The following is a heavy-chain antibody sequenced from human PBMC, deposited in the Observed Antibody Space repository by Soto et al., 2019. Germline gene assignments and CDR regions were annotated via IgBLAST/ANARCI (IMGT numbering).Heavy chain of an antibody. CDR2: VCYSGST. V-gene: IGHV4-39*01. CDR3: ASGTSYDAPTGFYTNYYMDL. Sequence: QAQLRESGPGLVKPSETLSLTCTFSGDSHYWVWIRQPPGKGLEWIGSVCYSGSTCPRGTTYYNPSLKSRVTVSVQTSENQLSLNLNFVTAADTAVYYCASGTSYDAPTGFYTNYYMDLWGRGTTVTVSS. J-gene: IGHJ6*03. CDR1: GDSHY. D-gene: IGHD3-3*01.